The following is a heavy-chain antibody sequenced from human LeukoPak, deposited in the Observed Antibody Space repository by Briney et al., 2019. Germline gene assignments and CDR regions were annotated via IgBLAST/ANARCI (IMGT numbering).Heavy chain of an antibody. CDR2: INHTGST. D-gene: IGHD6-19*01. J-gene: IGHJ4*02. CDR3: ARVLLAVAGTDFFDY. Sequence: PSETLSLTCAVYGGSFSGYYWCWSRQPPGGGLEWIGEINHTGSTNYNPSPKSRATISVDTSKIQFSLKLSSVTAADTAVYYCARVLLAVAGTDFFDYWGQGTLVTVPS. V-gene: IGHV4-34*01. CDR1: GGSFSGYY.